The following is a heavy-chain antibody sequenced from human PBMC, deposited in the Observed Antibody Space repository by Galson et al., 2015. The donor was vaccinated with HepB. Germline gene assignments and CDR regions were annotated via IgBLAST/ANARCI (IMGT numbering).Heavy chain of an antibody. CDR2: ISYDGSNK. CDR1: GFTFSSYA. Sequence: SLRLSCAASGFTFSSYAMHWVRQAPGKGLEWVAVISYDGSNKYYADSVKGRFTISRDNSKNTLYLQMNSLRAEDTAVYYCARDRGGYSYGPSVWGQGTLVTVSS. J-gene: IGHJ4*02. CDR3: ARDRGGYSYGPSV. D-gene: IGHD5-18*01. V-gene: IGHV3-30-3*01.